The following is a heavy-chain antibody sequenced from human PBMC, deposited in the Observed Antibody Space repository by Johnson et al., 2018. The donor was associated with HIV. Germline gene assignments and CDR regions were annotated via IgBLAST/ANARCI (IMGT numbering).Heavy chain of an antibody. CDR2: ISGSST. Sequence: VQLVESRVVLVQPGGSLRLSCAASGFTVSSNEMSWVRQAQGKGLEWVSCISGSSTYYADSVKGRFTISRDNSKNTLYLQMISLRAEDMAVYYCVRPHAFDIWGQGTMVTVSS. CDR3: VRPHAFDI. J-gene: IGHJ3*02. CDR1: GFTVSSNE. V-gene: IGHV3-38-3*01.